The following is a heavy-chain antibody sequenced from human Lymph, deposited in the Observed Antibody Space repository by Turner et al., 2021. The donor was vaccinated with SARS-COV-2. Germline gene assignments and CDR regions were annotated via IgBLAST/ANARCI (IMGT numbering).Heavy chain of an antibody. J-gene: IGHJ6*02. CDR1: GFTFSSHG. Sequence: QVQLVESGGCVVQPGRSLRLSCAASGFTFSSHGMHWVRQAPGKGLEWVAVIWYDGSNKYYADSVKGRFTISKDNSKNTLYLQMNSLRAEDTAVYYCARVKGYNGYDLRYYYGMDVWGQGTTVTVSS. V-gene: IGHV3-33*01. CDR3: ARVKGYNGYDLRYYYGMDV. D-gene: IGHD5-12*01. CDR2: IWYDGSNK.